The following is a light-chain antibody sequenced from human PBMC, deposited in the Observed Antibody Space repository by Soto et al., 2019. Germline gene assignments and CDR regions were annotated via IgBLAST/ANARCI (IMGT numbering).Light chain of an antibody. CDR3: QQYGSSPFT. J-gene: IGKJ5*01. CDR1: QSVRRD. CDR2: GAS. V-gene: IGKV3-20*01. Sequence: EIVMTQSPVTLSVSPGEIATLSCRASQSVRRDLAWYQQKPGQPPRLLMYGASSRATGIPDRFSGSGSGTDFTLTISRLEPEDFAVYYCQQYGSSPFTFGHGTRLEIK.